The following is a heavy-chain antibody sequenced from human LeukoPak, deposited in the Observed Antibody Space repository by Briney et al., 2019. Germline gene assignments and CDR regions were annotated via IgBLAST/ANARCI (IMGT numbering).Heavy chain of an antibody. D-gene: IGHD3-22*01. CDR1: GFTFNKYG. CDR2: IQSDGRNK. V-gene: IGHV3-30*02. J-gene: IGHJ4*02. CDR3: AKVHDSSGYYYYFDY. Sequence: GGSLRLSCAASGFTFNKYGMHWVRQAPGKGLEWVAFIQSDGRNKYYADLLKGQFTISRDNSKNTLYLQMNSLRAEDTAVYYCAKVHDSSGYYYYFDYWGQGTPVTVSS.